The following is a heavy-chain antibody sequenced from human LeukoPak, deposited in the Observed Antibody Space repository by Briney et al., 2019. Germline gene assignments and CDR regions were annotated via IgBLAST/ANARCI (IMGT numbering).Heavy chain of an antibody. J-gene: IGHJ4*02. D-gene: IGHD1-26*01. V-gene: IGHV3-15*01. Sequence: PGGSLRLSCAASGFTFSDAWMSWVRQTPGEGLEWVGRIKSKTDGGTTDYAAPVKGRFSISRDDSENTLYLQMDSLKTEDTAVYYCTTEMRWELLFDDWGQGTLVTVSS. CDR1: GFTFSDAW. CDR3: TTEMRWELLFDD. CDR2: IKSKTDGGTT.